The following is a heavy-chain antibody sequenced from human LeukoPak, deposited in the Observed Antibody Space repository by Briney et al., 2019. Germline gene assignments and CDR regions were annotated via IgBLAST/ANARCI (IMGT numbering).Heavy chain of an antibody. D-gene: IGHD6-19*01. CDR1: GGSISSYY. Sequence: SETLSLTCTVSGGSISSYYWSWIRQPPGKGLEWIGYIYYSGSTNYNPSLKSRVTTSVDTSKNQFSLKLSSVTAADTAVYYCARGGVAGTTFDYWGQGTLVTVSS. J-gene: IGHJ4*02. V-gene: IGHV4-59*01. CDR2: IYYSGST. CDR3: ARGGVAGTTFDY.